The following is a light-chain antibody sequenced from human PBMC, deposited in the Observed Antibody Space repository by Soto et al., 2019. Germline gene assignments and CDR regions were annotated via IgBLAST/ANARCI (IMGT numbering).Light chain of an antibody. Sequence: EIVLTQSPATLSLSPGERATLSCGASQNVSNSYLAWYQQKPGLAPRLLIYDASSRAIGIPDRFSGSGSGADFILTISRLEPEDFAVYYCQQYGTSRWTFGLGTKVEIK. J-gene: IGKJ1*01. CDR2: DAS. CDR3: QQYGTSRWT. V-gene: IGKV3D-20*01. CDR1: QNVSNSY.